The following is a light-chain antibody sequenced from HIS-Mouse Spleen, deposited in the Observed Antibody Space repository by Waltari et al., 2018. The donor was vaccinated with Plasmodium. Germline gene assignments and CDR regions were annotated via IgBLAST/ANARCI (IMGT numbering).Light chain of an antibody. CDR3: CSYAGSSTWV. CDR2: EGR. J-gene: IGLJ3*02. Sequence: QSALTQPASVSGSPGQSITISCTGTSSDVGSYNLVSWYQQHPGNAPKLMIYEGRKRPSGVANLFSCSKSGNTASLTISGLQAEDEADYYCCSYAGSSTWVFGGGTKLTVL. V-gene: IGLV2-23*01. CDR1: SSDVGSYNL.